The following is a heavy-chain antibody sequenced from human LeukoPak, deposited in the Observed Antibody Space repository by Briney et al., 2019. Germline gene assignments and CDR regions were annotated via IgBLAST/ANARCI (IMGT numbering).Heavy chain of an antibody. D-gene: IGHD1-26*01. Sequence: ASVKVSCTASGYTFTDYYMNWVRQAPGQGLEWMGWIYPSSGATKYAQKFQGRVTMTRDTSTSTVYMELSSLRSEDTAVYYCARARGGSYPPHGAFDIWGQGTMVTVSS. CDR1: GYTFTDYY. V-gene: IGHV1-2*02. CDR2: IYPSSGAT. J-gene: IGHJ3*02. CDR3: ARARGGSYPPHGAFDI.